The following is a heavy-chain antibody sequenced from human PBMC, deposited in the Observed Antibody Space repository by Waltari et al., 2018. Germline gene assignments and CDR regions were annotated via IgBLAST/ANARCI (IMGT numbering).Heavy chain of an antibody. V-gene: IGHV1-69*01. CDR3: ARGEAAAGLNWFDP. Sequence: QVQLVQSGAEVKKPGSSVKVSCKASGDTFINYAITWVRQAPGKGLEWMGGIITMFGTANYAQKFQGRVTITADESTSTAYMELSSLRSEDTAVYYCARGEAAAGLNWFDPWGQGTLVTVSS. D-gene: IGHD6-13*01. J-gene: IGHJ5*02. CDR2: IITMFGTA. CDR1: GDTFINYA.